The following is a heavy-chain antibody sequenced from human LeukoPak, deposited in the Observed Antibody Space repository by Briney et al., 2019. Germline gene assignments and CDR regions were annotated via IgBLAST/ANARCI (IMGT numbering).Heavy chain of an antibody. Sequence: SETLSLTCAVYGTSFSGYYWSWIRQPPGKGLEWIGEINHSGTSDYNPSLKSRVPISVDTSNNRFSLKLSSVTAADTAVYYCASLGYCSGGSCYSGIDYWGQGTLVTVSS. J-gene: IGHJ4*02. CDR3: ASLGYCSGGSCYSGIDY. CDR2: INHSGTS. D-gene: IGHD2-15*01. V-gene: IGHV4-34*01. CDR1: GTSFSGYY.